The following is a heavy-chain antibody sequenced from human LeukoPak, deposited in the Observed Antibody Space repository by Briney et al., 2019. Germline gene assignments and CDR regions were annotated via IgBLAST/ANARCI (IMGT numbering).Heavy chain of an antibody. J-gene: IGHJ4*02. D-gene: IGHD3-16*02. CDR3: ARGRLSYFDY. V-gene: IGHV4-28*03. CDR2: IYYSGST. Sequence: SDTLSLTCAVSSYSISSSNWWGWIRQPPGKGLEWIGYIYYSGSTNYNPSLKSRVTISVDTSKNQFSLKLSSVTAADTAVYYCARGRLSYFDYWGQGTLVTVSS. CDR1: SYSISSSNW.